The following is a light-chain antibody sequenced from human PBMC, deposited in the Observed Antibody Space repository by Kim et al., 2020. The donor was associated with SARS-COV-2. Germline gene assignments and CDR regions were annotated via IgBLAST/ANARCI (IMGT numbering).Light chain of an antibody. V-gene: IGKV3-15*01. CDR1: QRISTH. Sequence: SPGDSATLSCRARQRISTHLGWYQQKLGQAPRLLIYDTSIRATGVPARFSGSGSGTEFTLTISSLQSEDFAVYYCQQYNTWPPITFGQGTRLEIK. CDR2: DTS. J-gene: IGKJ5*01. CDR3: QQYNTWPPIT.